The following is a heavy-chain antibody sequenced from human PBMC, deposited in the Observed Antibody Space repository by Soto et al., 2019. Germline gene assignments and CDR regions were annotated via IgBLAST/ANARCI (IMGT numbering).Heavy chain of an antibody. CDR1: GFTFDYYW. Sequence: EVQLVESGGGLVQPGESLRLSCAASGFTFDYYWMHWVRQAPGKGLVWGSRVHSDGTTTTYADSVKGRFTRSRDNARNTVSLQMSSLRAEDTAIYYCARGDRGGFDLWGHGTVVTVSS. CDR3: ARGDRGGFDL. CDR2: VHSDGTTT. J-gene: IGHJ3*01. V-gene: IGHV3-74*01. D-gene: IGHD3-10*01.